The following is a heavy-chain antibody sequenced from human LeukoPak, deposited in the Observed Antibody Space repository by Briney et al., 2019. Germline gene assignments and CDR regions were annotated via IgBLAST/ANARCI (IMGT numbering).Heavy chain of an antibody. J-gene: IGHJ5*02. CDR1: GGSISSGGYY. D-gene: IGHD3-10*01. Sequence: SQTLSLTCTVSGGSISSGGYYWSWIRQHPGKGLEWIGYIYYSGSTYYNPSLKSRVTISVDTSKNQFSLRLSSVTAADTAVYYCARGPMVRGVYYFDPWGQGILVTVSS. V-gene: IGHV4-31*03. CDR3: ARGPMVRGVYYFDP. CDR2: IYYSGST.